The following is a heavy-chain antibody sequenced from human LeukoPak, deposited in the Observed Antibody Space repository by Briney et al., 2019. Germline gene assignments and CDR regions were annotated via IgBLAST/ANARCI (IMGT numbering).Heavy chain of an antibody. V-gene: IGHV1-8*03. D-gene: IGHD6-13*01. CDR2: MNPNSGNT. CDR3: ARPHSSSDFQH. CDR1: GYTFISYD. J-gene: IGHJ1*01. Sequence: ASVKVSCKASGYTFISYDINWVRQATGQGLEWMGWMNPNSGNTGYAQKFQGRVTITRNTSISTAYMELSSLRSEDTAVYYCARPHSSSDFQHWGQGTLVTVSS.